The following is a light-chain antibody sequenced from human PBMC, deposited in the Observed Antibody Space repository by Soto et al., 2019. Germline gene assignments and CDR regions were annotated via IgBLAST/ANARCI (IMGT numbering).Light chain of an antibody. Sequence: EIVLTQSPATLSLSPGESATLSCRASQSVSSYLAWYQHKPGLAPRLLIYDASNRATGIPARFSGSGSGTEFTLTISSREPEDFAVYYCQQRSNWPPYTFGQGTKLEIK. CDR3: QQRSNWPPYT. CDR1: QSVSSY. CDR2: DAS. V-gene: IGKV3-11*01. J-gene: IGKJ2*01.